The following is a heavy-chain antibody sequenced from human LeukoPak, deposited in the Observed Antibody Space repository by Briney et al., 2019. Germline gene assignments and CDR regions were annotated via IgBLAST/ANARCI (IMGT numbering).Heavy chain of an antibody. CDR1: GGSISSSSYY. CDR3: ARHDYGVFDY. Sequence: KPSETLSLTCTVSGGSISSSSYYWGWIRQPPGKGLEWIGSIYYSGSTYYNPSLKSRVTISVDTSKNQFSLKLSSVTAADTAVYYCARHDYGVFDYWGQGTLVTVSS. J-gene: IGHJ4*02. V-gene: IGHV4-39*01. CDR2: IYYSGST. D-gene: IGHD4/OR15-4a*01.